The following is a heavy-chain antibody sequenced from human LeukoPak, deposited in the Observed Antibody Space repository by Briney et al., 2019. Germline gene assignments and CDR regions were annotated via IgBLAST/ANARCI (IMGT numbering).Heavy chain of an antibody. CDR1: GYTFTNYY. J-gene: IGHJ4*02. CDR3: AREIGPIQLHLWGSAFDY. V-gene: IGHV1-46*01. D-gene: IGHD5-24*01. CDR2: INPGGRST. Sequence: GASVKVSCKGSGYTFTNYYIHWVRQAPGQGLEWVGIINPGGRSTSYAQKFQGRVTMTRDTSTSTVYMELSSLRSEDTAVYYCAREIGPIQLHLWGSAFDYWGQGTLVTVSS.